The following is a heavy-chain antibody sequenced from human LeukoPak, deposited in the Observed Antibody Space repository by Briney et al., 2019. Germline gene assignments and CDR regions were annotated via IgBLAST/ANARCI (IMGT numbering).Heavy chain of an antibody. Sequence: GGSLRLSCAASGFTFVSYWMHWVRQAPGKGLVWVSRINGYGSSTDFADSVKGRFTISRDNAKNTLYLQMNSLRAEDTAVYYCARAAVLGSIDYWGQGTLVTVSS. D-gene: IGHD7-27*01. CDR3: ARAAVLGSIDY. J-gene: IGHJ4*02. CDR1: GFTFVSYW. V-gene: IGHV3-74*01. CDR2: INGYGSST.